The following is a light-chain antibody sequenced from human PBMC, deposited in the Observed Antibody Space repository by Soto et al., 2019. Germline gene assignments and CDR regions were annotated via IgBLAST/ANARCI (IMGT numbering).Light chain of an antibody. CDR2: NTR. Sequence: QAVVTQEPSLTVSPGGTVTLTCASSTGAVTSGYYPNWFQQKPRQAPRALIYNTRNKNSWTPDRFSGSLLGDRAALTLSGVQPEDEAEYYCLIYYDGAWVFGGGTQLTVL. CDR1: TGAVTSGYY. V-gene: IGLV7-43*01. CDR3: LIYYDGAWV. J-gene: IGLJ3*02.